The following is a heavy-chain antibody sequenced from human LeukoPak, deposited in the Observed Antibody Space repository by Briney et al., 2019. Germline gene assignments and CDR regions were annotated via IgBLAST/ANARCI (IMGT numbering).Heavy chain of an antibody. J-gene: IGHJ4*02. CDR1: GFTFSSYS. V-gene: IGHV3-21*01. Sequence: GGSLRLSCAASGFTFSSYSMNWVRQAPGKGLEWVSSISSSSSYIYYADSVKGRFTISRANAKNSLYLQMNSLRAEDTAVYYCAGDQSPEGYSGYDRWDGYNPFDYWGQGTLVTVSS. CDR2: ISSSSSYI. CDR3: AGDQSPEGYSGYDRWDGYNPFDY. D-gene: IGHD5-12*01.